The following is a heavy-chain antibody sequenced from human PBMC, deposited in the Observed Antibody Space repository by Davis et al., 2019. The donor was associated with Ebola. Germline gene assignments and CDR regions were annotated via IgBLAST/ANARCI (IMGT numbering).Heavy chain of an antibody. Sequence: HTGGSLRLSCAASGFTFSSHWMHWVRHVPGKGLVWVSRINGDGSRTTYADFVKGRFTISRDNAKNSLFLQMNSLRGEDAAVYYCARGGRWYDIMTEASLMDVWGKGTTVAVSS. V-gene: IGHV3-74*03. J-gene: IGHJ6*04. D-gene: IGHD3-9*01. CDR3: ARGGRWYDIMTEASLMDV. CDR2: INGDGSRT. CDR1: GFTFSSHW.